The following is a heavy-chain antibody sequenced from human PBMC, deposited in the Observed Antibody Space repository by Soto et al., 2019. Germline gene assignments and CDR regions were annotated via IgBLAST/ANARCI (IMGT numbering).Heavy chain of an antibody. D-gene: IGHD1-26*01. CDR1: GFTFTGNW. Sequence: VGSLRLSCAASGFTFTGNWMHWVRQGPGKVLVWVARINRDGTATTYADSVTGRFTISRDNSKNTLYLQMNSLGAEDTAVYYCATVGTGSYNWFDPWGQGTMVTVSS. CDR3: ATVGTGSYNWFDP. CDR2: INRDGTAT. J-gene: IGHJ5*02. V-gene: IGHV3-74*01.